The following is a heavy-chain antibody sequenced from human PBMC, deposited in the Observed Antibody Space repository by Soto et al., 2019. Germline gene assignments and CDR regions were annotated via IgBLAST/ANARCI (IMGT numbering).Heavy chain of an antibody. CDR1: GFNFGAFG. CDR2: ITLSSSYI. J-gene: IGHJ5*02. V-gene: IGHV3-21*01. D-gene: IGHD3-16*01. Sequence: GSLRLSCGASGFNFGAFGMNWVGQAPGKGLEWVSSITLSSSYIYYADSVKGRFTVSRDNAKNSLYLDMKSLTVDDTAVYYCARDMKSVRFWGTNGFDPWGQGTLVTVSS. CDR3: ARDMKSVRFWGTNGFDP.